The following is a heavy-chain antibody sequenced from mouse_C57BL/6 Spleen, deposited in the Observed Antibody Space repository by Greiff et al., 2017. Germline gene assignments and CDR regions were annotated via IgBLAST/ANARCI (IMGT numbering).Heavy chain of an antibody. CDR1: GYAFSSSW. J-gene: IGHJ3*01. CDR2: IYPGDGDT. V-gene: IGHV1-82*01. CDR3: ARGRDYYGSSPWFAY. D-gene: IGHD1-1*01. Sequence: VQLQQSGPELVKPGASVKISCKASGYAFSSSWMNWVKQRPGKGLEWIGRIYPGDGDTNYNGKFKGKATLTADKSSSTAYMQLSSLTSEDSAVYFWARGRDYYGSSPWFAYWGQGTLVTVSA.